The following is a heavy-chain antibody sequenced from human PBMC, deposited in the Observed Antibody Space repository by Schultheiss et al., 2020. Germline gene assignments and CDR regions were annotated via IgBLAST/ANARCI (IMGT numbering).Heavy chain of an antibody. Sequence: SVKVSCKASGGTFSSYAISWVRQAPGQGLEWMGGIIPIFGTANYAQKFQGRVTITADESTSTAYMELSSLRSEDTAVYYCARVDREQQWLSGGYYYYGMDGWAQGTTVTVSS. CDR2: IIPIFGTA. D-gene: IGHD6-19*01. CDR1: GGTFSSYA. V-gene: IGHV1-69*01. CDR3: ARVDREQQWLSGGYYYYGMDG. J-gene: IGHJ6*02.